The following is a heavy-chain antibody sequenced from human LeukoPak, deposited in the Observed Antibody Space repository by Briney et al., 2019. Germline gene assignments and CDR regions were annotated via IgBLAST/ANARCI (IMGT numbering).Heavy chain of an antibody. CDR2: IYTSGST. CDR1: GGSISSGSYY. CDR3: ARGRRWFGELSYYYYMDV. Sequence: PSETLSLTCTVSGGSISSGSYYWSWIRQPAGKGLEWIGRIYTSGSTNYNPSLKSRVTISVDTSKNQFSLKLSSVTAADTAVYYCARGRRWFGELSYYYYMDVWGKGTTVTVSS. V-gene: IGHV4-61*02. D-gene: IGHD3-10*01. J-gene: IGHJ6*03.